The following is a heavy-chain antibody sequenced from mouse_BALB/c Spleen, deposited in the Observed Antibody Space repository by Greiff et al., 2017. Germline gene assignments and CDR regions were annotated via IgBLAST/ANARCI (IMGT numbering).Heavy chain of an antibody. Sequence: QVQLQQSGAELVRPGSSVKISCKASGYAFSSYWMNWVKQRPGQGLEWIGQIYPGDGDTNYNGKFKGKATLTADKSSSTAYMQLSSLTSEDSAVYFCARGDGYDGFAYWGQGTLVTVSA. J-gene: IGHJ3*01. V-gene: IGHV1-80*01. D-gene: IGHD2-2*01. CDR2: IYPGDGDT. CDR3: ARGDGYDGFAY. CDR1: GYAFSSYW.